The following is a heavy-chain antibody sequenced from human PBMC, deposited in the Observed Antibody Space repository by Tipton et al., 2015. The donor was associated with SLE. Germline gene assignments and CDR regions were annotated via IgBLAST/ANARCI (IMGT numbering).Heavy chain of an antibody. D-gene: IGHD4-17*01. CDR3: ARAVYYGDYVDY. J-gene: IGHJ4*02. Sequence: TLSLTCTVSGGSISSSSYYWGWIRQPPGKGLEWIGSIYYSGSTYYNPSLKSRVTISVDTSKNQFSLKLSSVTAADTAVYYCARAVYYGDYVDYWCQGTLVTVSS. V-gene: IGHV4-39*07. CDR1: GGSISSSSYY. CDR2: IYYSGST.